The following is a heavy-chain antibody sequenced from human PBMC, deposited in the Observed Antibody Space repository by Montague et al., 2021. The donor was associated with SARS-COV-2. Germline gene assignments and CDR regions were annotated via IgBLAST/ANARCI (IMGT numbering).Heavy chain of an antibody. Sequence: SDTLSLTCTVSGGSISSYYWSWIRQRPGKGLEWIGYIYYSGSTNYNPSLKSQVTISVDTSKNQFSLALSSATAADTAVYYCSGVGLDRYSWKAFDIWGQGTMVTVSS. D-gene: IGHD1-1*01. V-gene: IGHV4-59*07. J-gene: IGHJ3*02. CDR1: GGSISSYY. CDR3: SGVGLDRYSWKAFDI. CDR2: IYYSGST.